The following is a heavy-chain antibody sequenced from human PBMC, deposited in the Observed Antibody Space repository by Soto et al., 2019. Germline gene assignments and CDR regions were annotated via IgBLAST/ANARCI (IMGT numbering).Heavy chain of an antibody. J-gene: IGHJ4*02. V-gene: IGHV3-48*02. Sequence: PGGSLRLSCAASGFTFSTYSMKWVRQAPGKGLEWVSYITSTSSTIYYADSVKGRFTISRDNGKNSLYLQMHSLRDEDTAVYYCARYSIAWHAVDFWGQGALVTVSS. CDR2: ITSTSSTI. CDR3: ARYSIAWHAVDF. CDR1: GFTFSTYS. D-gene: IGHD1-26*01.